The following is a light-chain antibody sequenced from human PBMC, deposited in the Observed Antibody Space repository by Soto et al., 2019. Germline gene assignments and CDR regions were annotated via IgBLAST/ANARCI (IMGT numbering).Light chain of an antibody. CDR2: AAS. Sequence: DIQMAQSPSSLSASVGDRVTITCRASRCISNYLAWYQQKPGKVPKLLIYAASALQSGVPSRFSGSGSGTDFTLTISSLQPEDVATYYCQEYNNAPLTFGGGAKVDIK. CDR1: RCISNY. J-gene: IGKJ4*01. CDR3: QEYNNAPLT. V-gene: IGKV1-27*01.